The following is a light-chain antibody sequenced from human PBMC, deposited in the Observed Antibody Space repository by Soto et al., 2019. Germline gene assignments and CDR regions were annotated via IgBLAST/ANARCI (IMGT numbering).Light chain of an antibody. CDR3: QQYNSYPRT. Sequence: AIQLTQSPSSLSASVGDRATITCRASQGISSALAWYQQKPGKAPKVLIYDASNLDSGVPSRFSGSGSGTDFTLTISSLQPEDFAIYYCQQYNSYPRTFGQGTKLEI. V-gene: IGKV1-13*02. J-gene: IGKJ2*01. CDR1: QGISSA. CDR2: DAS.